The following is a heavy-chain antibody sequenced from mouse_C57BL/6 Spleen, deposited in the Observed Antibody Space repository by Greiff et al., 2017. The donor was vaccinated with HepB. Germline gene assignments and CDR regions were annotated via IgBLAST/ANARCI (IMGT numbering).Heavy chain of an antibody. CDR2: IDPSDSYT. D-gene: IGHD2-3*01. V-gene: IGHV1-50*01. J-gene: IGHJ2*01. CDR3: ARGDGYYPPQYYFDY. CDR1: GYTFTSYW. Sequence: QVQLQQPGAELVKPGASVKLSCKASGYTFTSYWMQWVKQRPGQGLEWIGEIDPSDSYTNYNQKFKGKATLTVDTSSSTAYMQLSSLTSEDSAVYYCARGDGYYPPQYYFDYWGQGTTLTVSS.